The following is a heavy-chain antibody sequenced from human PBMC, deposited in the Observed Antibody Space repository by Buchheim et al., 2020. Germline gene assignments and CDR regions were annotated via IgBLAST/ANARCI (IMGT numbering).Heavy chain of an antibody. D-gene: IGHD6-13*01. J-gene: IGHJ5*02. Sequence: EVQLVESGGDLVQPGGSLRLSCAASRFSFSSYWMHWVRQAPGKGLVWVARINSDGRLTNYADSVKGRFTISRDNGKITLYIQMNSLRAEDTAVYYCAAEPDSSWFDPWGQGTL. CDR3: AAEPDSSWFDP. V-gene: IGHV3-74*01. CDR1: RFSFSSYW. CDR2: INSDGRLT.